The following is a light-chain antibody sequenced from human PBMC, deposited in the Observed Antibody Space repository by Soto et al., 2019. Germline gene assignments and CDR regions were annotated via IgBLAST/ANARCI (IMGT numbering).Light chain of an antibody. CDR2: DVS. CDR1: SSDVGGYNY. Sequence: QSALTQPRSVSGSPGQSVTISCTGTSSDVGGYNYVSWYQQNPGKAPKLMIYDVSKRPSGVPDRFSGSKSGNTASLTISGLQAEDEADYYCWSFAGSDTWVFGGGTQLTVL. CDR3: WSFAGSDTWV. V-gene: IGLV2-11*01. J-gene: IGLJ7*01.